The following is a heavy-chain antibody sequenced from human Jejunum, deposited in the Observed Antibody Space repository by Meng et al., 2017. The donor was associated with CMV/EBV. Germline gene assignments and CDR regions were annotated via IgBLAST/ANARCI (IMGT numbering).Heavy chain of an antibody. CDR1: GFTLRIYG. D-gene: IGHD3-3*01. CDR2: LRYDGSIK. Sequence: QVELLGCGGGVVQPGGSLGLSCVASGFTLRIYGMHWVRQAPGKGLEWVAFLRYDGSIKYYVDSVKGRFTISKDNSKNTLYLQMDSLRGEDTAMYYCARRVEWSDLWGQGTLVTVSS. J-gene: IGHJ5*02. V-gene: IGHV3-30*02. CDR3: ARRVEWSDL.